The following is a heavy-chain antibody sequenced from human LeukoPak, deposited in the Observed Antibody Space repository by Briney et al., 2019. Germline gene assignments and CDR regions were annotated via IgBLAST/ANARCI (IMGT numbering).Heavy chain of an antibody. D-gene: IGHD6-25*01. CDR3: VRGPHIAATSY. CDR1: GFSFNNYR. V-gene: IGHV3-7*03. J-gene: IGHJ4*02. Sequence: GSLRLSCVASGFSFNNYRMTWVRQAPGKGLEWMANIKQDGSEKQYVDSVKGRFAISRDNAKKSLYLQINTLRAEDTAVYYCVRGPHIAATSYWGQGTLVTVSS. CDR2: IKQDGSEK.